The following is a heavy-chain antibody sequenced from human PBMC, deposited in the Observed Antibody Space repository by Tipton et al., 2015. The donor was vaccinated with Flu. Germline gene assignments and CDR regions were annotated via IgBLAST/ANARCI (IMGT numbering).Heavy chain of an antibody. CDR3: ARDALSESIRYLALGMDV. V-gene: IGHV4-61*02. CDR1: GGSITSGNHF. J-gene: IGHJ6*02. CDR2: ISTSGST. D-gene: IGHD3-9*01. Sequence: QLVQSGPEVKPSQTLSLSCAVSGGSITSGNHFWTWIRQPAGGGLEWIGRISTSGSTNYNPSLQSRLTISLDTSKNEFSLKLTSVTAADSAVYFCARDALSESIRYLALGMDVWGQGTTVTVSS.